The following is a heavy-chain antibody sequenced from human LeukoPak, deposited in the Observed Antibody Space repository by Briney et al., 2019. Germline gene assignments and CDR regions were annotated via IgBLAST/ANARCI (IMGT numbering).Heavy chain of an antibody. CDR3: AREGLYGDYVWSLDY. Sequence: PSETLSLTCTVSGGSISGYYWSWIRQPPGKGLEWIGYIYYSGSTNYNPSLKSRVTISVDTSKNQFPLKLSSVTAADTAVYYCAREGLYGDYVWSLDYWGQGTLVTVSS. V-gene: IGHV4-59*13. J-gene: IGHJ4*02. CDR2: IYYSGST. CDR1: GGSISGYY. D-gene: IGHD4-17*01.